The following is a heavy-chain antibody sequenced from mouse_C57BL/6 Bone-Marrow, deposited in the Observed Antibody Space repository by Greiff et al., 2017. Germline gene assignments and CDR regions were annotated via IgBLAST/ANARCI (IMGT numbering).Heavy chain of an antibody. Sequence: QVQLKQSGAELVKPGASVKMSCKASGYTFTSYWITWVKQRPGQGLEWIGDIYPGSGSTNYNEKFKSKATLTVDTSSSTAYMQLSSLTSEDSAVYYCARGYGNPSCFAYWGQGTLVTVSA. CDR2: IYPGSGST. V-gene: IGHV1-55*01. CDR1: GYTFTSYW. J-gene: IGHJ3*01. CDR3: ARGYGNPSCFAY. D-gene: IGHD2-10*02.